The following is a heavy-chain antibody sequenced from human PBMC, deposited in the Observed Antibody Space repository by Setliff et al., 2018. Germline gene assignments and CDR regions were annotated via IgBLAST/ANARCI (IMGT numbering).Heavy chain of an antibody. V-gene: IGHV3-33*01. CDR2: IWNDGSNK. CDR1: GFAFSRYG. J-gene: IGHJ4*02. CDR3: ASTMTFGGQFDTSGYHKFDY. Sequence: GGSLRLSCAASGFAFSRYGMHWVRQAPGKGLEWVAIIWNDGSNKYYAESVKGRFTISRDNSKNTLYLQMNSLRVEDTAVYYCASTMTFGGQFDTSGYHKFDYWGQGTQVTVSS. D-gene: IGHD3-16*01.